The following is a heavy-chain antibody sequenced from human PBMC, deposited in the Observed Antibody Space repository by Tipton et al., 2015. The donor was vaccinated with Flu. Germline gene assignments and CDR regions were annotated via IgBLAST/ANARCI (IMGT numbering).Heavy chain of an antibody. CDR3: ARVLGNSYSYGMDV. D-gene: IGHD1-1*01. J-gene: IGHJ6*02. CDR2: ILYSGIP. CDR1: GGSISSYY. Sequence: GLVKPSETLSLTCTVSGGSISSYYWSWIRQPPGMGLEWIGSILYSGIPKYNPSLRSRVTISVDTSKNQFSLQLSSVTAADTAVYYCARVLGNSYSYGMDVWGQGTTVTVSS. V-gene: IGHV4-59*01.